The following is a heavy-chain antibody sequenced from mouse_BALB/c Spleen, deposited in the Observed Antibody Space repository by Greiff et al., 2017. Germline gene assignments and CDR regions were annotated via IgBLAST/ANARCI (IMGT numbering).Heavy chain of an antibody. D-gene: IGHD2-1*01. CDR3: ARSSQFGNFAWFAY. J-gene: IGHJ3*01. V-gene: IGHV14-3*02. Sequence: VQLKQSGAELVKPGASVKLSCTASGFNIKDTYMHWVKQRPEQGLEWIGRIDPANGNTKYDPKFQGKATITADTSSNTAYLQLSSLTSEDTAVYYCARSSQFGNFAWFAYWGQGTLVTVSA. CDR2: IDPANGNT. CDR1: GFNIKDTY.